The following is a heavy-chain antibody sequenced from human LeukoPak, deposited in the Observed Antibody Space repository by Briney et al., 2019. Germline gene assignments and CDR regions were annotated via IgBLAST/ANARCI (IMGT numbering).Heavy chain of an antibody. J-gene: IGHJ4*02. CDR1: GGSLSSCSYY. CDR3: ATATNWNYEDY. D-gene: IGHD1-7*01. Sequence: PSETLSLTCTVSGGSLSSCSYYWGWVRQPPGGGLVWYGIISSSGSTCYNPSLKSRVTISADTSKNQFSLKLTSVTAAETAVYYCATATNWNYEDYWGQGTLVTVSS. CDR2: ISSSGST. V-gene: IGHV4-39*01.